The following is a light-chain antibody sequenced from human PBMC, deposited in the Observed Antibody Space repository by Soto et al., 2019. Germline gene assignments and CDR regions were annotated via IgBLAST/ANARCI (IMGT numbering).Light chain of an antibody. V-gene: IGLV1-40*01. CDR3: QSYDSSLSGVV. J-gene: IGLJ2*01. CDR2: GNI. Sequence: QLVLTQPPSVSGAPGQRVTISCTGGSSNIGAGYDVHWYQQLPGTAPKLLIYGNINRPFGVPDRFSGSKSATSASLAITGLQAGDEADYYCQSYDSSLSGVVFGGGTKLTVL. CDR1: SSNIGAGYD.